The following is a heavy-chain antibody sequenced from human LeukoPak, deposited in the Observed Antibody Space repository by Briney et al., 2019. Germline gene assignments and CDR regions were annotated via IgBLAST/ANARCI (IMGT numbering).Heavy chain of an antibody. Sequence: GGSLRLSCAASGFTFSSYAMSWVRQAPGKGLEWVAVIWYDGSNKYYADSVKGRFTISRDNSKNTLYLQMNSLRAEDTAVYYCAKDLTTGTLSFDYWGQGTLVTVSS. V-gene: IGHV3-33*06. J-gene: IGHJ4*02. D-gene: IGHD1-1*01. CDR1: GFTFSSYA. CDR3: AKDLTTGTLSFDY. CDR2: IWYDGSNK.